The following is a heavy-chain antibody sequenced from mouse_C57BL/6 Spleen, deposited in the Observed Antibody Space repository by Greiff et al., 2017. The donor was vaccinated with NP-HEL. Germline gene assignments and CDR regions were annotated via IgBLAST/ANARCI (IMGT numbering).Heavy chain of an antibody. D-gene: IGHD1-1*01. CDR2: INPGSGGT. Sequence: QVQLQQSGAELVRPGTSVKVSCKASGYAFTNYLIEWVKQRPGQGLEWIGVINPGSGGTNYNEKFKGKATLTADKSSSTAYMQLSRLTSEDSAVYFCARFIATVVATDYYAMDYWGQGTSVTVSS. V-gene: IGHV1-54*01. J-gene: IGHJ4*01. CDR1: GYAFTNYL. CDR3: ARFIATVVATDYYAMDY.